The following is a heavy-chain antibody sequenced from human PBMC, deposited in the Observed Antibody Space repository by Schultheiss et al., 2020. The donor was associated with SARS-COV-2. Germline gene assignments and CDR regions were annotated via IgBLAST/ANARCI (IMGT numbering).Heavy chain of an antibody. CDR3: AREVPAAIIYYGMDV. J-gene: IGHJ6*02. D-gene: IGHD2-2*02. V-gene: IGHV1-18*01. Sequence: ASVKVSCKASGFTFTSSAMQWVRQARGQGLEWMGRINPNSGGTNYAQKLQGRVTMTTDTSTSTAYMELRSLRSDDTAVYYCAREVPAAIIYYGMDVWGQGTTVTVSS. CDR2: INPNSGGT. CDR1: GFTFTSSA.